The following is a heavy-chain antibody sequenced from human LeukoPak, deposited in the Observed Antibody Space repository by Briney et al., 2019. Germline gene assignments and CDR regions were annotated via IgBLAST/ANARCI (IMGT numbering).Heavy chain of an antibody. V-gene: IGHV4-34*01. D-gene: IGHD4-23*01. CDR2: INHSGST. J-gene: IGHJ6*03. CDR3: ARAGGGNSGFRYYYYYMDV. Sequence: SETLSLTCAVYGGSFSGYYWSWIRQPPGKGLEWIREINHSGSTNYNPSLKSRVTISVDTSKKQFSLKLSSVTAAETAVYYCARAGGGNSGFRYYYYYMDVWGKVTTVTVSS. CDR1: GGSFSGYY.